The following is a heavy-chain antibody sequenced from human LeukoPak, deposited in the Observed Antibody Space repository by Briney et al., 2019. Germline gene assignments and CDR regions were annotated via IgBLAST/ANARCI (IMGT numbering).Heavy chain of an antibody. CDR2: IRNDGNDK. D-gene: IGHD6-19*01. Sequence: GGSLRLSCAASGFTFSNYGIHWVRQAPGKGLEWVAFIRNDGNDKYYADSVKGRFTISRDNSKSTLYLQMNSLRREDTALYYCEAVAGVFDYWGQGTLVTVSS. V-gene: IGHV3-30*02. CDR1: GFTFSNYG. J-gene: IGHJ4*02. CDR3: EAVAGVFDY.